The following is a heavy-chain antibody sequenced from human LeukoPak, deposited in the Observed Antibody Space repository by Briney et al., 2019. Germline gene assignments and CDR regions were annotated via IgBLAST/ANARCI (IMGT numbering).Heavy chain of an antibody. Sequence: GGSLRLSCAASGFTFSNNAMSWVRQAPGRGLEWVSSISRSGDGSYYANSLEGRFTISRDNSKNTLYLQINSLRAEDTALYYCAKGSGYSYAFVRDAFDIWGQGTMVTVSS. D-gene: IGHD5-12*01. CDR2: ISRSGDGS. CDR1: GFTFSNNA. CDR3: AKGSGYSYAFVRDAFDI. V-gene: IGHV3-23*01. J-gene: IGHJ3*02.